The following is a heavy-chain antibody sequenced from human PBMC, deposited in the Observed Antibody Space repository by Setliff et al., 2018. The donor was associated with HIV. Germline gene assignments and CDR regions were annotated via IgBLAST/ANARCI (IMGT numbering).Heavy chain of an antibody. CDR2: IGAFNGNT. J-gene: IGHJ4*02. Sequence: ASVKVSCKASGYTFTDFGITWVRQAPGQGLEWMGWIGAFNGNTHYPQNLQGRVTMTTDTSTRIAYMELRSLRSDDTAVYFCARAGAAETSHFDYWGQGTLVTVSS. CDR3: ARAGAAETSHFDY. V-gene: IGHV1-18*01. CDR1: GYTFTDFG. D-gene: IGHD2-15*01.